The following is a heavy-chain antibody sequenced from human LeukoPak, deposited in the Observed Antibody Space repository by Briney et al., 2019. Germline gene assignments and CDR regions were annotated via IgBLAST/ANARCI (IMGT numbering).Heavy chain of an antibody. CDR2: IYYSGST. CDR1: GGSISSYY. CDR3: ATRSALDYYLDV. V-gene: IGHV4-39*01. D-gene: IGHD6-6*01. Sequence: SETLSLTCTVSGGSISSYYWVWIRQPSGKGLEWIGNIYYSGSTYYNPSLKSRVTISVDTSKDQFSLKVTSVTAADTAVYYCATRSALDYYLDVWGKGATVTVSS. J-gene: IGHJ6*03.